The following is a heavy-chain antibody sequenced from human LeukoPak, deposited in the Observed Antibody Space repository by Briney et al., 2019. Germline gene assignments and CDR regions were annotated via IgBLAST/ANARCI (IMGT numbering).Heavy chain of an antibody. CDR2: IYYSGST. CDR1: GGSISSYY. Sequence: KPSETLSLTCTASGGSISSYYWSWIRQPPGKGLEWIGYIYYSGSTNYNPSLKSRVTISVDTSKNQFSLKLSSVTAADTAVYYCATYTDYYDSSGYYQYWGQGTLVTVSS. CDR3: ATYTDYYDSSGYYQY. J-gene: IGHJ4*02. D-gene: IGHD3-22*01. V-gene: IGHV4-59*01.